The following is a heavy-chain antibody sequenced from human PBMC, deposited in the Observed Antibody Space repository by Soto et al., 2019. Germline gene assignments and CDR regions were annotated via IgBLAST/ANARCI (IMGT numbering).Heavy chain of an antibody. Sequence: GGSLRLSWAASGFTFNIYAMNWVRQAPGRGLEWVSGISGSGGVKYYGDSVKGRFAISRDNSKNTLYLQMNSLRAEDTAIYYCAKDRGPRPDAFDIWGQGTLVTVSS. D-gene: IGHD3-10*01. CDR2: ISGSGGVK. CDR1: GFTFNIYA. CDR3: AKDRGPRPDAFDI. J-gene: IGHJ3*02. V-gene: IGHV3-23*01.